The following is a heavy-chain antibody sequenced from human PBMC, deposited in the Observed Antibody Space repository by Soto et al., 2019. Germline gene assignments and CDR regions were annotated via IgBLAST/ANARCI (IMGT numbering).Heavy chain of an antibody. J-gene: IGHJ3*02. D-gene: IGHD3-3*01. CDR2: ISSSSSTI. Sequence: EVQLVESGGGLVQPGGFLRLSCAASGFTFSSYSMNWVRQAPGKGLEWVSYISSSSSTIYYADSVKGRFTISRDNAKNSLYLQMNSLRAEDTALYYCARRFVTIFGVVHRFAFDIWGQGTMVTVSS. CDR3: ARRFVTIFGVVHRFAFDI. CDR1: GFTFSSYS. V-gene: IGHV3-48*01.